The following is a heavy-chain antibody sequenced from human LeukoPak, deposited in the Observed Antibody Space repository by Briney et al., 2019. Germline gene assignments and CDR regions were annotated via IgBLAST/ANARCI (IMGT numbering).Heavy chain of an antibody. V-gene: IGHV3-53*01. J-gene: IGHJ3*02. D-gene: IGHD3-10*01. CDR2: IYGGGST. Sequence: GGSLRLSCAASGFTVSSNYMSWVRQAPGKGLEWVSVIYGGGSTYYADSVKGRFTISRDNSKNTLYLQMNSLRAEDTAVYYCVRGNGVIVAFDIWGQGTMVTVSS. CDR3: VRGNGVIVAFDI. CDR1: GFTVSSNY.